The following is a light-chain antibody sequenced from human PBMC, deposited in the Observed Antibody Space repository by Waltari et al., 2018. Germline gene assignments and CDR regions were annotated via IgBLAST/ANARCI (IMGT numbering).Light chain of an antibody. Sequence: DIVMTQSPDSLSVSLGERATINCKSSQSVLYSSNNRNFLTWYQQKPGQPPKLLIYLASPRESGVPDRFSGSGSGTDFTLTISSLQAEDVAVYYCHQYFSSPWTFGQGTKVEIK. CDR2: LAS. J-gene: IGKJ1*01. CDR3: HQYFSSPWT. V-gene: IGKV4-1*01. CDR1: QSVLYSSNNRNF.